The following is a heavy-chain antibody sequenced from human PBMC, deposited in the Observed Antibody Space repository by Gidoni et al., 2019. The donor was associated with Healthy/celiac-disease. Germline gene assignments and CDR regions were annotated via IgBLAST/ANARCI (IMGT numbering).Heavy chain of an antibody. Sequence: QVQLQESGPGLVKPSETLSLTCTVAGGSISSYYWTWIRQPPGKGLEWIGYIYYSGSTNYNPPLKSRVTISVDTSKNQFSLKLSSVTAADTAVYYCARSSGWPLDYWGQGTLVTVSS. D-gene: IGHD6-19*01. CDR2: IYYSGST. J-gene: IGHJ4*02. CDR3: ARSSGWPLDY. CDR1: GGSISSYY. V-gene: IGHV4-59*01.